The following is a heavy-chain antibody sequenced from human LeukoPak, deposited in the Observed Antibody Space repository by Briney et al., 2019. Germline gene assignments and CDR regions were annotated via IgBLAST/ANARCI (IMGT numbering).Heavy chain of an antibody. Sequence: RTSQTLSLTCTVSGGSISSGDYYWSWIRQPPGKGLEWIGYIYYSGSTYYNPSLKSRVTISVDTSKNQFSLKLSSVTAADTAVYYCAREGNYYDSSGYFSFDYWGQGTLVTVSS. J-gene: IGHJ4*02. CDR1: GGSISSGDYY. CDR3: AREGNYYDSSGYFSFDY. V-gene: IGHV4-30-4*01. CDR2: IYYSGST. D-gene: IGHD3-22*01.